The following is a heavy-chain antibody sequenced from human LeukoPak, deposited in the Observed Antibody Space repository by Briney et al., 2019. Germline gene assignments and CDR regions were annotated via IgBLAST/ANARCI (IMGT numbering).Heavy chain of an antibody. D-gene: IGHD3-10*01. CDR1: GFTFSNYA. J-gene: IGHJ4*02. CDR3: AKGGFGHPFDY. V-gene: IGHV3-23*01. Sequence: GGSLRLSCAASGFTFSNYAMSWVRQAPGKGLEWGSVISGSGGSTYYVDSVQGRFTISRDNSKNTLFLQMDSLRAEDTAVYYCAKGGFGHPFDYWGQGTLVTVSS. CDR2: ISGSGGST.